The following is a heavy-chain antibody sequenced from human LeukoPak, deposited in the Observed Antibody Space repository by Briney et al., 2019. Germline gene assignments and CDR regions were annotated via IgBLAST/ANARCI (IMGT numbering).Heavy chain of an antibody. D-gene: IGHD5-12*01. CDR1: GYTFTSYY. CDR3: AREGEEGYVFDY. V-gene: IGHV1-46*01. J-gene: IGHJ4*02. CDR2: INPSGGST. Sequence: ASVKVSCKASGYTFTSYYIHWARQAPGQGLEWMGIINPSGGSTSYTQKFQGRVTMTRDTSTSTVYMELRSLRSEDTAVYYCAREGEEGYVFDYWGQGTLVTVSS.